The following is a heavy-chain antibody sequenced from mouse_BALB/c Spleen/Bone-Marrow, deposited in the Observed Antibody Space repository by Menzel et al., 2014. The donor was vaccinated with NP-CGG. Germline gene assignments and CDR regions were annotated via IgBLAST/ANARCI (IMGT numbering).Heavy chain of an antibody. J-gene: IGHJ3*01. D-gene: IGHD1-1*01. CDR3: ARDPLYYYA. CDR2: INSNGGST. CDR1: GFTFSSYG. Sequence: EVMLVESGGGLVQPGGSLKLSCAASGFTFSSYGMSWVRQTPDKRLELVATINSNGGSTYYPDSVKGRFTFSRDNAKNTLYLQMSSLKSEDTAMYYCARDPLYYYAWGQGTLVTVSA. V-gene: IGHV5-6-3*01.